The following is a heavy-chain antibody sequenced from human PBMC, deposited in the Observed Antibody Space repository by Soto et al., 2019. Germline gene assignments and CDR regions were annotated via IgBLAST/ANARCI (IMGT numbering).Heavy chain of an antibody. V-gene: IGHV3-30*18. CDR1: GFTFSSYG. J-gene: IGHJ6*02. D-gene: IGHD3-9*01. CDR3: AKESTTYYDILTGYFIPYGMDV. Sequence: GGSLRLSCAASGFTFSSYGMHWVRQAPGKGLEWVAVISYDGSNKYYADSVKGRFTISRDNSKNTLYLQMNSLRAEDTAVYYCAKESTTYYDILTGYFIPYGMDVWGQGTTVT. CDR2: ISYDGSNK.